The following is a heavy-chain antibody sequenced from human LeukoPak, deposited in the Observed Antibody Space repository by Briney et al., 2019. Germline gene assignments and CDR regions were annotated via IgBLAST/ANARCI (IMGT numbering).Heavy chain of an antibody. D-gene: IGHD2-2*01. J-gene: IGHJ5*02. CDR1: GFTFSSYA. CDR2: ISHDGSNK. CDR3: AKDRQYKLLDNWFDP. Sequence: GGSLRLSCAASGFTFSSYAMHWVRQTPGKGLEWVAVISHDGSNKYYADSVKGRFTISRDNSKNTLSLQMNSLRAEDTAVYYCAKDRQYKLLDNWFDPWGQGTLVTVSS. V-gene: IGHV3-30*18.